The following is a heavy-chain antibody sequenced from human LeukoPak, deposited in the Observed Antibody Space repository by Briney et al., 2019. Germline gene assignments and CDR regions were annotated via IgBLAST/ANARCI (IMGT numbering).Heavy chain of an antibody. CDR1: GGSFSGYY. CDR2: INHSGST. CDR3: ARGGDFYYYGMDV. V-gene: IGHV4-34*01. Sequence: SETLSLTCAVYGGSFSGYYWSWIRQPPGKGLEWIGEINHSGSTNYNPSLKSRVTISVDTSKNQFSLKLSSVTAADTAVYYCARGGDFYYYGMDVWGQGTTVTVSS. J-gene: IGHJ6*02. D-gene: IGHD2-21*02.